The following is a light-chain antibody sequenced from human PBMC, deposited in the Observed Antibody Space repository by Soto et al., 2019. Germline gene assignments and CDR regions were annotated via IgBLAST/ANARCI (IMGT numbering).Light chain of an antibody. Sequence: EIVMTQSPDTLSVSPGERATLSCRASQSVSSNLAWYQQKPGQAPRLLIYEASTRAPGFPARFSGSGSGTEFTLTISSLQSEDFAVYYCHQYNSWPYTFGQGTKVEIK. CDR2: EAS. V-gene: IGKV3-15*01. CDR1: QSVSSN. CDR3: HQYNSWPYT. J-gene: IGKJ2*01.